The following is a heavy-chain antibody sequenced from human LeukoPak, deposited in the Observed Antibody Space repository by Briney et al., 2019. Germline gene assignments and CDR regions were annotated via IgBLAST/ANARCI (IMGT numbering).Heavy chain of an antibody. J-gene: IGHJ4*02. CDR1: GYSFTGYF. V-gene: IGHV1-2*02. CDR3: ARSGSTGYSLDY. D-gene: IGHD3-22*01. CDR2: IDPNSGDT. Sequence: ASVKVSCKASGYSFTGYFIHWVRQAPGQGLEWMGCIDPNSGDTRYAQKFQGRVSMPRDTSTRTAYMELSRLRSDDTAVYFCARSGSTGYSLDYWGQGTLVTVSS.